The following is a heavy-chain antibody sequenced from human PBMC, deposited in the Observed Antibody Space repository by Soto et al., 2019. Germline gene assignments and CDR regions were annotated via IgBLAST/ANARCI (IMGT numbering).Heavy chain of an antibody. Sequence: GGSLRLSCEASSFTFSGYDMNWVRHAAGKGLEWVSAIGTAGDTYYSDSVKGRFTISRENAKNSFYLQMNSLRAEDTAVYYCARTRFLDVWGQGTTVTVSS. J-gene: IGHJ6*02. V-gene: IGHV3-13*01. CDR3: ARTRFLDV. CDR2: IGTAGDT. CDR1: SFTFSGYD.